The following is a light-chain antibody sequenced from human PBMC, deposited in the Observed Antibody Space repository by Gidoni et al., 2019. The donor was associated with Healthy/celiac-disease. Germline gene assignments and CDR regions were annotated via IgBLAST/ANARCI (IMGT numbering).Light chain of an antibody. V-gene: IGLV1-44*01. CDR2: TNN. J-gene: IGLJ3*02. Sequence: QSVLTQPPSASATPGQRVTISCSGSSSNIGTHTVYWYQHLPGTAPKLLIYTNNPRPPGVPDRFSGSKSGTSASLAISGLQSEDEADYYCAAWDDSLNGWVFGGGTKLTVL. CDR1: SSNIGTHT. CDR3: AAWDDSLNGWV.